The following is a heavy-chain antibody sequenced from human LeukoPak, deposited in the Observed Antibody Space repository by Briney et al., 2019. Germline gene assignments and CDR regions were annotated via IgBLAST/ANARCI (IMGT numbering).Heavy chain of an antibody. V-gene: IGHV1-18*01. J-gene: IGHJ6*03. Sequence: ASVKVSCKASGYTFTSYGISWVRQAPGQGLEWMEWISAYNGNTNYAQKLQGRVTMTTDTSTSTAYMELSSLRSEDTAVYYCARGGLAAAGTPTLPYYYYYMDVWGKGTTVTISS. CDR1: GYTFTSYG. CDR2: ISAYNGNT. CDR3: ARGGLAAAGTPTLPYYYYYMDV. D-gene: IGHD6-13*01.